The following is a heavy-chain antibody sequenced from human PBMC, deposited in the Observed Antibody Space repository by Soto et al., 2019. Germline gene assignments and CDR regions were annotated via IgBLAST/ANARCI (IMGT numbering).Heavy chain of an antibody. CDR2: VHYTGST. CDR3: ARDRGNFGVVLADFYQYGMDV. Sequence: QVQLQESGPGLVKPSETLSLTCTVSGDSVTSGSIYGSWIRQPPGKGLEWIGYVHYTGSTNYNPSLKSRVAISVDTSKNHFSLTLSSVTAADTAVYYCARDRGNFGVVLADFYQYGMDVWGQGTTVTVSS. D-gene: IGHD3-3*01. V-gene: IGHV4-61*03. J-gene: IGHJ6*02. CDR1: GDSVTSGSIY.